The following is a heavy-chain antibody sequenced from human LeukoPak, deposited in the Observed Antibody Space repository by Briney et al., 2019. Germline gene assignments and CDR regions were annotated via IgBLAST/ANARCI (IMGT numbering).Heavy chain of an antibody. CDR2: MNPNGGNT. J-gene: IGHJ6*03. CDR1: GYTFTSYD. D-gene: IGHD6-19*01. V-gene: IGHV1-8*03. CDR3: ARGGWQWLVPSGYYYYMDV. Sequence: ASVKVSCKASGYTFTSYDINWVRQATGQGLEWMGWMNPNGGNTGHAQKFQGRVTITRNTSISTAYMELSSLRSEDTAVYYCARGGWQWLVPSGYYYYMDVWGKGTTVTVSS.